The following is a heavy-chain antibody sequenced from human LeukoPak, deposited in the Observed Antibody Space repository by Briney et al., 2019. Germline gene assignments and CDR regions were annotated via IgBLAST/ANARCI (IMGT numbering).Heavy chain of an antibody. V-gene: IGHV3-23*01. Sequence: PGGSLRLSCAASGFTFSNFAMTWVRQAPGRGLEWVSTISTDVYTTNYADSVKGRFTISRDNSKNTLYLQMNSLRAEDTAVYYCAKDVYGDYGGLVYWGPGTLVTVSS. J-gene: IGHJ4*02. CDR3: AKDVYGDYGGLVY. D-gene: IGHD4-17*01. CDR2: ISTDVYTT. CDR1: GFTFSNFA.